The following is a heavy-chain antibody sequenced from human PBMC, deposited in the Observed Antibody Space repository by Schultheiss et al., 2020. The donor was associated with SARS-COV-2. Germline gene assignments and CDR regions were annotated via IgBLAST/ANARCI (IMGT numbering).Heavy chain of an antibody. CDR2: INHSGST. Sequence: SQTLSLTCAVYGGSFSGYYWSWIRQPPGKGLEWIGEINHSGSTNYNPSLKSRVTISVDTSKNQFSLKLSSVTAADTAVYYCARGPRIAVAAPGYWGQETLVTVSS. CDR1: GGSFSGYY. CDR3: ARGPRIAVAAPGY. V-gene: IGHV4-34*01. J-gene: IGHJ4*02. D-gene: IGHD6-19*01.